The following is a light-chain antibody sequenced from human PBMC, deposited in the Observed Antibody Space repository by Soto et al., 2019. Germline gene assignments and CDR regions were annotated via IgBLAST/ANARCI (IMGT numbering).Light chain of an antibody. CDR1: PSVSSN. Sequence: EIVLTQSPGTLSLSPGERATLSCRASPSVSSNFVAWYQQKPGQAPRLLIYGASTRATGIPARFSGSGSGTEFTLTISSLQSEDFAVYYCQQYNNWPRWTFGQGTKVDIK. CDR2: GAS. CDR3: QQYNNWPRWT. V-gene: IGKV3-15*01. J-gene: IGKJ1*01.